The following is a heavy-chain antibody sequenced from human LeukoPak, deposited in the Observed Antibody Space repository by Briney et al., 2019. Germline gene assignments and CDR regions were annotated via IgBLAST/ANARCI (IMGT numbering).Heavy chain of an antibody. D-gene: IGHD3-9*01. Sequence: GESLKISCKGSGYSFTSYWIGWVRQMPGKGLEWTGIIYPGDSDTRYSPSFQGQVTISADKSISTAYLQWSSLKASDTAMYYCARHVPDILTGFPYGLADYWGQGTLVTVSS. CDR2: IYPGDSDT. CDR1: GYSFTSYW. J-gene: IGHJ4*02. CDR3: ARHVPDILTGFPYGLADY. V-gene: IGHV5-51*01.